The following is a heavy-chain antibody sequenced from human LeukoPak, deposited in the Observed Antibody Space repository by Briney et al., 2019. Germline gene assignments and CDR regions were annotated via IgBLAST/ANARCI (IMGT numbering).Heavy chain of an antibody. J-gene: IGHJ4*02. V-gene: IGHV4-4*07. CDR3: TRAPGYLCSITSCYESLSFDY. D-gene: IGHD2-2*01. CDR1: GGSISSYY. Sequence: SETLSLTCTVSGGSISSYYWSWIRQPAGKGLEWIGRIYTSGSTNYNPSLKSRVTMSVDTSKNQFSLKLSSVTAADTAVYYCTRAPGYLCSITSCYESLSFDYWGQGTLVTVSS. CDR2: IYTSGST.